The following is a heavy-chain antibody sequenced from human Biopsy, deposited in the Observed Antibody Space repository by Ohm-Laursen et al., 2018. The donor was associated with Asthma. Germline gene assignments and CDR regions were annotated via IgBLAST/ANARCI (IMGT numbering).Heavy chain of an antibody. J-gene: IGHJ3*02. D-gene: IGHD3-9*01. CDR1: GGAFSNFA. CDR3: ARTYYDFLTGQVNDAFAM. V-gene: IGHV1-69*13. CDR2: LIPIFDAQ. Sequence: ASVKVSRKASGGAFSNFAISWVRQAPGQGLELMGGLIPIFDAQNYAQKFQGRVTITADESTSTAYMELSSLRSEDTAVYYCARTYYDFLTGQVNDAFAMWGQGTMVTVSS.